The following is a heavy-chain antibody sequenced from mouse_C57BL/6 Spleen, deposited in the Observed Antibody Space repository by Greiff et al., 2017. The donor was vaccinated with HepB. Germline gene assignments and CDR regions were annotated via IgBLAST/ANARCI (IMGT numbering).Heavy chain of an antibody. CDR3: ARDKGFAY. Sequence: VKLQQPGAELVKPGASVKLSCKASGYTFTSYWMQWVKQRPGQGLEWIGEIDPSDSYTNYNQKFKGKATLTVDTSSSTAYMQLSSLTSEDSAVYYCARDKGFAYWGQGTLVTVSA. J-gene: IGHJ3*01. CDR2: IDPSDSYT. V-gene: IGHV1-50*01. CDR1: GYTFTSYW.